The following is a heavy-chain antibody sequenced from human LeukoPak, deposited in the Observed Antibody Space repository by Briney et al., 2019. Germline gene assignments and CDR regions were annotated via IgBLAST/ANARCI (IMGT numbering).Heavy chain of an antibody. D-gene: IGHD1-26*01. J-gene: IGHJ4*02. V-gene: IGHV3-21*01. Sequence: GGSRRLSCAGSGFTFSSYSMNWVRQAPGKGLEWVSSISSSSSYIYYAGSVKGRFTISRGNAKNSLYLQMNSLRAEDTAVYYCARDRVGATGFDYWGQGTLVTVSS. CDR3: ARDRVGATGFDY. CDR1: GFTFSSYS. CDR2: ISSSSSYI.